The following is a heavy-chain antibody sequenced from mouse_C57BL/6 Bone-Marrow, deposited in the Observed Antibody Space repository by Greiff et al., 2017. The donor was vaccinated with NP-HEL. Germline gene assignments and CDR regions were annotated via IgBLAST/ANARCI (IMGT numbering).Heavy chain of an antibody. CDR1: GFTFSSYA. CDR2: ISDGGSYT. J-gene: IGHJ1*03. Sequence: DVKLVESGGGLVKPGGSLKLSCAASGFTFSSYAMSWVRQTPEKRLEWVATISDGGSYTYYPDNVKGRFTISRDNAKNNLYLQMSHLKSEDTAMYYCARDAPWYFDVWGTGTTVTVSS. V-gene: IGHV5-4*01. CDR3: ARDAPWYFDV.